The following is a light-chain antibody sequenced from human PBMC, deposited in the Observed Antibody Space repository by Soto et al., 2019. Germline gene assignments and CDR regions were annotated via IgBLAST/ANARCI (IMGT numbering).Light chain of an antibody. Sequence: QSVLTQPASVSGSPGQSITISCIGISSDVENYNHVSWYQEHPGKAPKLIIYEASERPSGVSTRFSGSKSGNTASLTISDLQAEDEADYYCCSYADIRTWDVVFGGGTQLTVL. CDR2: EAS. J-gene: IGLJ2*01. CDR1: SSDVENYNH. V-gene: IGLV2-23*01. CDR3: CSYADIRTWDVV.